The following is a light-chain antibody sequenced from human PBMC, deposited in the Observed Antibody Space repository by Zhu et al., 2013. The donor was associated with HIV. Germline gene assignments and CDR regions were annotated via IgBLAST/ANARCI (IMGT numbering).Light chain of an antibody. CDR1: QGVSTY. CDR2: GAS. CDR3: QQYNTYWT. V-gene: IGKV1-16*01. J-gene: IGKJ1*01. Sequence: DVQMTQSPSSLSASVGDRVTITCRASQGVSTYLAWFQQRPGKAPKSLIYGASSLQSGVSSRFSGSGSGTDFTLTISSLQPEDSATYYCQQYNTYWTFGQGTKVEIK.